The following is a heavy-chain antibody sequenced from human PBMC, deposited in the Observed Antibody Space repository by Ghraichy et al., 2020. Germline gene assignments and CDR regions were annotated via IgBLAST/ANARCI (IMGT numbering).Heavy chain of an antibody. CDR3: AREGDIVVVPAAITHYYYGMDV. Sequence: ASVKVSCKASGYTFTSYGISWVRQAPGQGLEWMGWISAYNGNTNYAQKLQGRVTMTTDTSTSTAYMELRSLRSDDTAVYYCAREGDIVVVPAAITHYYYGMDVWGQGTTVTVSS. D-gene: IGHD2-2*01. V-gene: IGHV1-18*01. CDR1: GYTFTSYG. J-gene: IGHJ6*02. CDR2: ISAYNGNT.